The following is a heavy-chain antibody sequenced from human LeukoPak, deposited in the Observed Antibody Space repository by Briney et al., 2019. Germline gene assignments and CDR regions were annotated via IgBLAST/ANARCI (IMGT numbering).Heavy chain of an antibody. J-gene: IGHJ4*02. CDR3: FTYYYGSGCPHRSVFDY. V-gene: IGHV5-51*01. D-gene: IGHD3-10*01. CDR2: IYPGDSDT. Sequence: GESLKISCKISGYDFTTYWIGWVRQMPGKGLEWMGIIYPGDSDTRYSPSFQGQVTISADKSISTAYLQWSSLKASDTAMYYCFTYYYGSGCPHRSVFDYWGQGTLVTVSS. CDR1: GYDFTTYW.